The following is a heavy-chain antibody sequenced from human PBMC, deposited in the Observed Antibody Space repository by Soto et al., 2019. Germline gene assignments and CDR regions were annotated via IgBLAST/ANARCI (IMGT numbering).Heavy chain of an antibody. CDR2: IYSGGST. CDR3: ARDYTDAFDI. V-gene: IGHV3-53*02. CDR1: GFTVSSNY. J-gene: IGHJ3*02. Sequence: EVQLVETGGGLIQPGGSLRLSCAASGFTVSSNYMSWVRQAPGKGLEWVSVIYSGGSTYYADSVKGRFTISRDNSKNTLYLQMNNLRAEYTAVYYCARDYTDAFDIWGQGTMVTVSS. D-gene: IGHD3-16*01.